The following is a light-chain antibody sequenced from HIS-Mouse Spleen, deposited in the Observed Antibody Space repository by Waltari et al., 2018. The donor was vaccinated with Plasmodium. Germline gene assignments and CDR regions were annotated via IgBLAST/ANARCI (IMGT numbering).Light chain of an antibody. CDR3: QQYGSSPYT. CDR2: GAS. V-gene: IGKV3-20*01. J-gene: IGKJ2*01. Sequence: EIVLTQSPGTLSLSPGERATLSCRASQSVSSSYLAWYQQKPGQAPRLLIYGASGRATGIPERCSGSGSGTDFTLTISRLEHEDLAVYYCQQYGSSPYTFGQGTKLEIK. CDR1: QSVSSSY.